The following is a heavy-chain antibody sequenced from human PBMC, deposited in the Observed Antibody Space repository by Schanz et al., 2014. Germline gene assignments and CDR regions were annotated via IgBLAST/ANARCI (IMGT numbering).Heavy chain of an antibody. CDR3: AKDLLYGAPMPLNHLDY. D-gene: IGHD2-2*01. Sequence: EVQLVESGGGLVKPGGSLRLSCAASGFTFSDYYMSWIRQAPGKGLEWVSGISGSGGSTYYADSVKGRFTISRDNSKNTLYLQMNSLRAEDTAVYYCAKDLLYGAPMPLNHLDYWGQGTLVTVSS. CDR2: ISGSGGST. V-gene: IGHV3-23*04. J-gene: IGHJ4*02. CDR1: GFTFSDYY.